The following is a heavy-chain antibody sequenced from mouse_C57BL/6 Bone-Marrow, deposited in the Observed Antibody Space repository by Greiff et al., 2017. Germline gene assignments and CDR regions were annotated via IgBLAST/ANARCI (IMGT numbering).Heavy chain of an antibody. CDR2: IDPENGDT. J-gene: IGHJ3*01. CDR1: GFNIKDDY. Sequence: VQLQQSGAELVRPGASVKLSCTASGFNIKDDYMHWVKQRPEQGLEWIGWIDPENGDTEYASKFQGKATITAYTSSNTAYLQLSSLTSEDTAVYYCTTPYDYDDPRGFAYWGQGTLVTVSA. CDR3: TTPYDYDDPRGFAY. D-gene: IGHD2-4*01. V-gene: IGHV14-4*01.